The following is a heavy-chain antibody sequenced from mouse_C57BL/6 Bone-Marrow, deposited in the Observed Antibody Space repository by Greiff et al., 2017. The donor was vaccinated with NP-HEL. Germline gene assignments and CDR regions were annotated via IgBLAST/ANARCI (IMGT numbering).Heavy chain of an antibody. CDR2: IDPSDSYT. J-gene: IGHJ3*01. CDR3: ARNQAWFAY. V-gene: IGHV1-59*01. CDR1: GYTFTSYW. Sequence: QVHVKQPGAELVRPGTSVKLSCKASGYTFTSYWMHWVKQRPGQGLEWIGVIDPSDSYTNYNQKFKGKATLTVDTSSSPAYMQLSSLTSEDSAVYYCARNQAWFAYWGQGTLVTVSA.